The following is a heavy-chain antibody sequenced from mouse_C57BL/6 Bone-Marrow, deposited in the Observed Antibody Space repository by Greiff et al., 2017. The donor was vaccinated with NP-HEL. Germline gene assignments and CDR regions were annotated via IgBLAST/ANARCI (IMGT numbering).Heavy chain of an antibody. CDR3: ARHGSYYYAMDY. CDR2: FYPGSGCI. CDR1: GYTFTEYT. V-gene: IGHV1-62-2*01. Sequence: VMLVESGAELVKPGASVKLSCKASGYTFTEYTIHWVKQRSGQGLEWIGWFYPGSGCIKSNEKFKDNATLTADDSSSTVYMELSILTSEDSAVYFCARHGSYYYAMDYWGQGTSVTVSS. D-gene: IGHD1-3*01. J-gene: IGHJ4*01.